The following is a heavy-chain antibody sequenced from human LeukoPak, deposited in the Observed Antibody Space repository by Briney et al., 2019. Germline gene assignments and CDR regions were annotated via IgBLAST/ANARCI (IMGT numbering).Heavy chain of an antibody. CDR2: ISYDGGTE. D-gene: IGHD7-27*01. J-gene: IGHJ4*02. CDR3: AKETGFDY. CDR1: RFTFSIYA. V-gene: IGHV3-30-3*01. Sequence: PGGSLRLSCAASRFTFSIYAMHWVRQVPGKGLEWVALISYDGGTEHYADSVKGRFTISRDNSKSTLYLQMNSLRAEDTAVYYCAKETGFDYWGQGTLVTVSS.